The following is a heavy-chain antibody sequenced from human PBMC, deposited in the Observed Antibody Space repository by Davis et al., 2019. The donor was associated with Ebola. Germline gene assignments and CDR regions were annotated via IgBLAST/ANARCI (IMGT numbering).Heavy chain of an antibody. D-gene: IGHD3-10*01. CDR2: IYYSGST. CDR3: ASRLLWFGELLWANWFDP. CDR1: GGSISSSSYY. V-gene: IGHV4-39*07. Sequence: GSLRLSCTVSGGSISSSSYYWGWIRQPPGKGLEWIGSIYYSGSTYYNPSLKSRVTISVDTSKNQFSLKLSSVTAADTAVYYCASRLLWFGELLWANWFDPWGQGTLVTVSS. J-gene: IGHJ5*02.